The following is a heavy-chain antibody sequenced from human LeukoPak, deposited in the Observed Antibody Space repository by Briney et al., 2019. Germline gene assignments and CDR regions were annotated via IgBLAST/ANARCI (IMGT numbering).Heavy chain of an antibody. D-gene: IGHD3-22*01. J-gene: IGHJ3*02. CDR1: GVSISNYY. CDR3: ARARNYYDSSGFYYEGDAFDI. CDR2: IYSSGST. Sequence: SETLSLTCTVSGVSISNYYWNWIRQPPGKGLECIGYIYSSGSTNYNPSLKSRVTISVDTSKNQFSLKLSSVTAAATAVYYCARARNYYDSSGFYYEGDAFDIWGQGTMVTVSS. V-gene: IGHV4-59*01.